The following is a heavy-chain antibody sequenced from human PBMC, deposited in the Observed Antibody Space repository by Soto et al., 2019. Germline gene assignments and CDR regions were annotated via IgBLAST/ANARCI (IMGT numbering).Heavy chain of an antibody. CDR2: IIPNFGRA. V-gene: IGHV1-69*12. D-gene: IGHD3-22*01. Sequence: QVQLVQSGAEVQKPGSSVRVSCKTSGSTFSHYSITWVRQAPGQGLEWMGGIIPNFGRADYAQEFQGRVTITADESTSTAYMELSSLTSEDTAVYYCARVGLPYDRTGKLDYWGQATLVSVSS. J-gene: IGHJ4*02. CDR3: ARVGLPYDRTGKLDY. CDR1: GSTFSHYS.